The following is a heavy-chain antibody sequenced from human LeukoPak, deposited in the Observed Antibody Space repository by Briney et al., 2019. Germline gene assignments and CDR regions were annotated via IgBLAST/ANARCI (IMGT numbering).Heavy chain of an antibody. V-gene: IGHV4-34*01. CDR2: INHSGST. D-gene: IGHD2-2*02. J-gene: IGHJ4*02. Sequence: SETLSLTCAVYGGSFSGYYWSWIRQPPGKGLEWIGEINHSGSTNYNPSLKSRVTISVDTSKNQFSLKLSSVTAADTAVYYCASPPSDCSSTSCYNGYWGQGTLVTVSS. CDR3: ASPPSDCSSTSCYNGY. CDR1: GGSFSGYY.